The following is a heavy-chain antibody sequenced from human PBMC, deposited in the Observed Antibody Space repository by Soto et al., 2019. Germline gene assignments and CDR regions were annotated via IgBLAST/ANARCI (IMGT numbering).Heavy chain of an antibody. J-gene: IGHJ4*02. D-gene: IGHD4-4*01. V-gene: IGHV4-30-2*01. CDR2: IYHSGST. CDR1: GGSISSGGYS. CDR3: ARGMTTVATLDY. Sequence: QLQLQESGSGLVKPSQTLSLTCAVSGGSISSGGYSCSWIRQPPGKGLVWIGYIYHSGSTYYNPSLQSRVTISVDRSKSQFSLKLSSVTAADTAVYYCARGMTTVATLDYWGQGTLVTVSS.